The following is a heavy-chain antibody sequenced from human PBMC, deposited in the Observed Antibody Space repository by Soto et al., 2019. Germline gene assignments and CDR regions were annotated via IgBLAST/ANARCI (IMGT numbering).Heavy chain of an antibody. CDR1: VDSITTYS. Sequence: PSGTLSLTCTFSVDSITTYSWRCIRQPPGKGLDWFGRIDTSGNTNYNPSLKSRVTMSVDTSKKQFSLKLTSVTAADTAVYYCARYSNNWFQTEGMDVWGQGTTVTVSS. D-gene: IGHD6-13*01. CDR2: IDTSGNT. J-gene: IGHJ6*02. CDR3: ARYSNNWFQTEGMDV. V-gene: IGHV4-4*07.